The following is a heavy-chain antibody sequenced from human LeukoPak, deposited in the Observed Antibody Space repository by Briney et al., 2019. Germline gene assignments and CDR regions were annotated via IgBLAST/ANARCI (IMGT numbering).Heavy chain of an antibody. D-gene: IGHD2-2*01. CDR2: IKSKTDGGTT. Sequence: GGSLRLSCAASGFTFSNAWMSWVRQAPGKGLDWVGRIKSKTDGGTTDYAAPVKGRFTISRDDSKNTLYLQMNSLKTEDTAVYYCTTEADCSSTSCYGDFDYWGQGTLVTVSS. CDR1: GFTFSNAW. J-gene: IGHJ4*02. CDR3: TTEADCSSTSCYGDFDY. V-gene: IGHV3-15*01.